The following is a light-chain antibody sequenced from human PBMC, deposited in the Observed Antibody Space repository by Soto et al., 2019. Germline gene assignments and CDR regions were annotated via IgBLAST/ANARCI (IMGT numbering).Light chain of an antibody. CDR1: QGISNW. J-gene: IGKJ3*01. CDR2: SAS. CDR3: HQYDTYRT. Sequence: SGAGRESGSRGCRASQGISNWLAWYRQKPGKAPKLLIYSASTLETGVPSRFSGRGSGTEFYLTIISLQPDEFATYFCHQYDTYRTFGQGTKVD. V-gene: IGKV1-5*01.